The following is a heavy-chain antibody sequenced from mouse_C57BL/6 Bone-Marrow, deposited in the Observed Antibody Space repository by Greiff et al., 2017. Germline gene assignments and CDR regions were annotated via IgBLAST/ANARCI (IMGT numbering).Heavy chain of an antibody. Sequence: VQLQQSGAELVKPGASVKLSCKASGYTFTEYTIHWVKQRPGQGLEWIGRFDPGSGSIKYNEKFKDKATLTADKSSSTVYMELSRLTSEDSAVYFWARHEDRNYSYGLDYWGQGTTLTVSS. D-gene: IGHD1-1*01. CDR2: FDPGSGSI. CDR1: GYTFTEYT. J-gene: IGHJ2*01. V-gene: IGHV1-62-2*01. CDR3: ARHEDRNYSYGLDY.